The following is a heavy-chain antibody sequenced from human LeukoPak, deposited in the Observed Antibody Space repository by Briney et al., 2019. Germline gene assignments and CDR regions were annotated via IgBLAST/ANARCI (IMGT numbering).Heavy chain of an antibody. CDR2: ISSSGSTI. D-gene: IGHD3-10*01. CDR1: GFTFSDYY. CDR3: ARDLWPKGWYYYGSGSYPPLDY. J-gene: IGHJ4*02. Sequence: KPGGSLRLSCAASGFTFSDYYMSWIRQAPGKGLEWVSYISSSGSTIYYADSVKGRFTISRDNAKNSLYLQMNSLRAEDTAVYYCARDLWPKGWYYYGSGSYPPLDYWGQGTLVTVSS. V-gene: IGHV3-11*01.